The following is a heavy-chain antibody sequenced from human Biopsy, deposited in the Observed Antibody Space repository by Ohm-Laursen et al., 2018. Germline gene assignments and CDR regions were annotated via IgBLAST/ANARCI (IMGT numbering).Heavy chain of an antibody. CDR2: IWYDGSNK. Sequence: SLRLSCSASGFTFSNYEMNWVRQAPGKGLEWVAAIWYDGSNKNYADSVKGRFTISRDNSKNTLYLQMNSLRGEDTAVYYCAKCMTGGSNYYFHHCGQGTLVTVSS. CDR3: AKCMTGGSNYYFHH. D-gene: IGHD2-8*01. CDR1: GFTFSNYE. J-gene: IGHJ4*02. V-gene: IGHV3-33*06.